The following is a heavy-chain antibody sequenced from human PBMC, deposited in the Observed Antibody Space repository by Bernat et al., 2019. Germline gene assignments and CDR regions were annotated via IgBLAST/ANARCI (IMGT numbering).Heavy chain of an antibody. V-gene: IGHV4-34*01. Sequence: QVQLQQWGAGLLKPSETLSLTCAVYGGSFSGYYWIWIRQPPGKVLEWIGEINHSGSTNYNPSLKNRVTISVDTSKNQFTRRLSFVTAAYTAVYYCARFRVRAARRAFDIWGQGTMVTVSS. CDR3: ARFRVRAARRAFDI. J-gene: IGHJ3*02. CDR1: GGSFSGYY. CDR2: INHSGST. D-gene: IGHD6-6*01.